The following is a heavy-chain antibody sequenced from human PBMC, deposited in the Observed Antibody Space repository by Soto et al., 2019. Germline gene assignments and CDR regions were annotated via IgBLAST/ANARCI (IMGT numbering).Heavy chain of an antibody. CDR1: GFTISGKKY. CDR2: LYDLDGS. V-gene: IGHV3-53*01. Sequence: DVQLVESGGGLIQPGESLRLSCAAFGFTISGKKYVAWVRQAPGKGLEWVSALYDLDGSFYSASVKGRFTTSSDSSKTTVYLQMNALRPDDTAVYYCATWHEREHSYDVWGQVTTVTVSA. CDR3: ATWHEREHSYDV. J-gene: IGHJ3*01. D-gene: IGHD1-1*01.